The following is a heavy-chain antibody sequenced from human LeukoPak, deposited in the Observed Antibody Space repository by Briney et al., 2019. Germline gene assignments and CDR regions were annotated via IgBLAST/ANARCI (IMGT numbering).Heavy chain of an antibody. CDR3: ARRIVVVPAAIRNYYYYYMDV. J-gene: IGHJ6*03. Sequence: SETLSLTCTVSGGSISSSTHYWGWIRQPPGKGLEWIGSIFYPGSTYYNPSLKSRVTISVDTSENQLSLKLSSVTAADTAVYYCARRIVVVPAAIRNYYYYYMDVWGKGTTVTVSS. V-gene: IGHV4-39*01. CDR2: IFYPGST. D-gene: IGHD2-2*02. CDR1: GGSISSSTHY.